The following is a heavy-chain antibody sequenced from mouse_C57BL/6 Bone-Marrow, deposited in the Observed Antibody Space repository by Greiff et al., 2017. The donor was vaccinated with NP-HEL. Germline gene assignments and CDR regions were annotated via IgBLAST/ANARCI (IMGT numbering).Heavy chain of an antibody. D-gene: IGHD1-1*01. Sequence: QVQLQQPGAELVKPGASVKMSCKASGYTFTSYWITWVKQRPGQGLEWIGDIYPGSGSTNYNEKFKSKATLTVDTSSSTAYMQLSSLTSEDSAVYYCARPGITTVVKYFDVWGTGTTVTVSS. J-gene: IGHJ1*03. V-gene: IGHV1-55*01. CDR2: IYPGSGST. CDR3: ARPGITTVVKYFDV. CDR1: GYTFTSYW.